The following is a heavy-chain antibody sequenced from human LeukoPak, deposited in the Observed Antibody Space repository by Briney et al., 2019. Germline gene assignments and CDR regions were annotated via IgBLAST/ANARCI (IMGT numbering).Heavy chain of an antibody. CDR1: GGTFSSYA. V-gene: IGHV1-69*06. CDR2: IIPIFGTA. D-gene: IGHD4-17*01. J-gene: IGHJ3*02. CDR3: ARETSYGDYASVFGFDI. Sequence: ASVKVSCKASGGTFSSYAISWVRQAPGPGLEWMGGIIPIFGTANYAQKFQGRVTITVDKSTSTAYMELSSLRSEDTAVYYCARETSYGDYASVFGFDIWGQGTMVTVSS.